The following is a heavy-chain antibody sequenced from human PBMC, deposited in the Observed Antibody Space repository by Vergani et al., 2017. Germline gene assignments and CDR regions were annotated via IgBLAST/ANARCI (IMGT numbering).Heavy chain of an antibody. CDR1: GFDFSSYI. J-gene: IGHJ3*01. CDR3: AREYSSTSGLAFDF. V-gene: IGHV3-48*01. Sequence: QLVESGGGWVQPGGSLRLSCVVSGFDFSSYIMNWVRQAPGKGLEWVSFVSTGTKSQSYAESVKGRFNISRDSAKNSLYLQMDSLRAEDTAVYYCAREYSSTSGLAFDFWGQGTKVTGSS. D-gene: IGHD2-2*01. CDR2: VSTGTKSQ.